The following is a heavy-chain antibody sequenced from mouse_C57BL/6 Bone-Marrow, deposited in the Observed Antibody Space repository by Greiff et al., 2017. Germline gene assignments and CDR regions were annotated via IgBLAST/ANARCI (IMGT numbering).Heavy chain of an antibody. J-gene: IGHJ3*01. V-gene: IGHV5-6*01. D-gene: IGHD1-1*01. CDR3: ARLPYYYGSSYGWFAY. Sequence: EVKLMESGGDLVKPGGSLKLSCAASGFTFSSYGMSWVRQTPDKRLEWVATISSGGSYTYYPDSVKGRFTIARGNAKNTLYLQMSSLKSEDTAMYYCARLPYYYGSSYGWFAYWGQGTLVTVSA. CDR1: GFTFSSYG. CDR2: ISSGGSYT.